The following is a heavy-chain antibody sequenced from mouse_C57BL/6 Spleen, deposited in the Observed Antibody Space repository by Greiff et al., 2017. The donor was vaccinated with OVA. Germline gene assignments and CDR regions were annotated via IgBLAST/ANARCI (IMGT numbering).Heavy chain of an antibody. CDR1: GYAFTSYW. CDR3: ACSRDWGPFDY. D-gene: IGHD2-13*01. Sequence: VQVVESGAELVKPGASVKISCKASGYAFTSYWMNWVKQRPGQGLEWIGQIYPGDGDTNYNGKFKGKATPTADKSSSTASMQLSSQAADDSAVYCGACSRDWGPFDYWGQGTTLTVSS. V-gene: IGHV1-80*01. CDR2: IYPGDGDT. J-gene: IGHJ2*01.